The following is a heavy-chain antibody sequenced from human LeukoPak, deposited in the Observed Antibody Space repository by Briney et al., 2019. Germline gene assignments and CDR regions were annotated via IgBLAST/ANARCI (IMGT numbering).Heavy chain of an antibody. CDR2: INPNSGGT. D-gene: IGHD6-19*01. CDR1: GYTFTGYY. Sequence: ASVKVSCKASGYTFTGYYMHWVRQAPGQRLEWMGWINPNSGGTNYAQKFQGRVTMTTDTSISTAYMDLSRLRSDDTAVYYCARRSAYSSGWTDYWGQGTLVTVSS. J-gene: IGHJ4*02. CDR3: ARRSAYSSGWTDY. V-gene: IGHV1-2*02.